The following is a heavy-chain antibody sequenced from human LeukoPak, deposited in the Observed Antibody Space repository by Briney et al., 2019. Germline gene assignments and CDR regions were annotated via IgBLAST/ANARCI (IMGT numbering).Heavy chain of an antibody. D-gene: IGHD3-22*01. J-gene: IGHJ4*02. CDR1: GSTVSSNY. V-gene: IGHV3-53*01. CDR3: AREARYYDSSGYYYPDY. Sequence: GGSLRLSCAACGSTVSSNYMSWVRQAPGQGLEWFSVIYSGGSTYYAESVKGRFTISRDNAKNTLYLQMNSLRAEDTAVYYCAREARYYDSSGYYYPDYWGQGTPVTVSS. CDR2: IYSGGST.